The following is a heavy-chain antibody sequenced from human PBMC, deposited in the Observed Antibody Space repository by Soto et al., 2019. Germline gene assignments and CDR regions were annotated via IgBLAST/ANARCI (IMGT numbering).Heavy chain of an antibody. CDR2: IDWDDDK. CDR1: GFSLSTSGMC. CDR3: ARMVLGAAAGTLYYYYGMDV. J-gene: IGHJ6*02. Sequence: SGPTLVNPTQTLTLTCTFSGFSLSTSGMCVSWIRQPPGKALEWLALIDWDDDKYYSTSLKTRLTISKDTSKNQVVLTMTNMDPVDTATYYCARMVLGAAAGTLYYYYGMDVWGQGTTVTVSS. V-gene: IGHV2-70*01. D-gene: IGHD6-13*01.